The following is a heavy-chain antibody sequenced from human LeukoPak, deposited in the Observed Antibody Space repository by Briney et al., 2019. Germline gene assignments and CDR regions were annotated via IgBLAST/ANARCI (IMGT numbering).Heavy chain of an antibody. CDR1: GFTFDDYG. CDR3: EANVGVELDLSFDY. CDR2: INWNGGST. J-gene: IGHJ4*02. V-gene: IGHV3-20*04. D-gene: IGHD1-7*01. Sequence: GGSLRLSCAASGFTFDDYGMSWVRQAPGKGLEWVSGINWNGGSTGYADSVKGRFTISRDNAKNSLYLQMNSLRAEDTALYYCEANVGVELDLSFDYWGQGTLVTVSS.